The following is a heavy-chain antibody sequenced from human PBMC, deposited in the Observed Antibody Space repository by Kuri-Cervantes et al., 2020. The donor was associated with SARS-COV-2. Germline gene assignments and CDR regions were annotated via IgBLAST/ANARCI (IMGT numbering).Heavy chain of an antibody. Sequence: GSLRLSCAVYGGSFSGYYWSWIRQPPGKGLEWIGEINHSGSTSYNPSLKSRVTISVDTSKNQFSLKLSSVTAADTAVYYCARKSACSSTSCYPGAFDYWGQGTLVTVSS. D-gene: IGHD2-2*01. CDR2: INHSGST. CDR1: GGSFSGYY. CDR3: ARKSACSSTSCYPGAFDY. V-gene: IGHV4-34*01. J-gene: IGHJ4*02.